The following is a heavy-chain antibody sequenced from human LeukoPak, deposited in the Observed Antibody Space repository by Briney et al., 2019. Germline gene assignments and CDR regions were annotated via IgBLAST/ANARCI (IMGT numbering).Heavy chain of an antibody. Sequence: GRSLRLSCAASGFTFSSYGMHWVRQAPGKGLEWVAVISYDGSNKYYADSVKGRFTISRDNSKNMLYLQMNSLRAEDTAVYYCANLMRETTVTTIDYWGQGTLVTVSS. D-gene: IGHD4-17*01. J-gene: IGHJ4*02. V-gene: IGHV3-30*18. CDR1: GFTFSSYG. CDR3: ANLMRETTVTTIDY. CDR2: ISYDGSNK.